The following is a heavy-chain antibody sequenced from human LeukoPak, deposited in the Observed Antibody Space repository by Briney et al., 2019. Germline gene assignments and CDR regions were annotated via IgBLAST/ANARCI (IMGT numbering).Heavy chain of an antibody. D-gene: IGHD3-10*01. CDR1: GFTFSSYV. CDR2: ISGSGGST. V-gene: IGHV3-23*01. CDR3: GQDLWFGEYDL. Sequence: GGSLRLSCAASGFTFSSYVMSWVRQAPGRGLEWVSAISGSGGSTYYADSVKGRFTISSDNSKNSLYLQINSLRADDTAVYYCGQDLWFGEYDLRGQGTIVTVSS. J-gene: IGHJ3*01.